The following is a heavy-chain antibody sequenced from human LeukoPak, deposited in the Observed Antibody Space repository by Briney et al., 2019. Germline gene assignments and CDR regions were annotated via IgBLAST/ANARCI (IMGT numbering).Heavy chain of an antibody. Sequence: GGSLRLSCVASGFTFRNYAVNWVRQAPGKGLEWVGRIKRKTDGGTTDYAAPVKGRFSISRDDSKNTLYLQMNSLKTEDTAVYYCTTLGAFDYWGLGTLVTVSS. CDR3: TTLGAFDY. V-gene: IGHV3-15*01. CDR1: GFTFRNYA. CDR2: IKRKTDGGTT. J-gene: IGHJ4*02. D-gene: IGHD4/OR15-4a*01.